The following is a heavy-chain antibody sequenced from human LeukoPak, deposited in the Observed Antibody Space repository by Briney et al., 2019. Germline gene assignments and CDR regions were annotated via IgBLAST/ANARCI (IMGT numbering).Heavy chain of an antibody. CDR1: GYTFTGYY. CDR3: ARGSIAAAGSAFDI. V-gene: IGHV1-2*06. D-gene: IGHD6-13*01. CDR2: INPNSGGT. Sequence: ASVKVSCKASGYTFTGYYMHWVRQAPGQGLEWMGRINPNSGGTNYAQKFQGRVTMTRDTSISTAYMELSRLRSDDTAVYYCARGSIAAAGSAFDIWGQGTMVTVSS. J-gene: IGHJ3*02.